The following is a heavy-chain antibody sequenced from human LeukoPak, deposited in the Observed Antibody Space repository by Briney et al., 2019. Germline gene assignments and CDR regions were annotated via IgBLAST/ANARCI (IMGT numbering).Heavy chain of an antibody. CDR1: GDSISSSTYY. CDR2: IYSSGST. D-gene: IGHD2-2*02. V-gene: IGHV4-61*02. J-gene: IGHJ6*03. Sequence: PSETLSLTCTVSGDSISSSTYYWSWIRQPAGMGLEWIGRIYSSGSTNYNPSLKSRVTISVDTSKNQFSLKLSSVTAADTAVYYCARETVVPAAIPYYYYYYMDVWGKGTTVTVSS. CDR3: ARETVVPAAIPYYYYYYMDV.